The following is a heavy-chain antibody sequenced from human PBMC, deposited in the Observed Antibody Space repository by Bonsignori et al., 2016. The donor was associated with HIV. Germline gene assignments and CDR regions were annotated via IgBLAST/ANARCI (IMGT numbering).Heavy chain of an antibody. CDR2: ISAYNGNT. V-gene: IGHV1-18*01. Sequence: WVRQAPGQGLEWMGWISAYNGNTNYAQKLQGRVTMTTDTSTGTAYMELRSLRSDDTAVYYCARDRPKTLTIFGVVPPLDYWGQGTLVTVSS. J-gene: IGHJ4*02. CDR3: ARDRPKTLTIFGVVPPLDY. D-gene: IGHD3-3*01.